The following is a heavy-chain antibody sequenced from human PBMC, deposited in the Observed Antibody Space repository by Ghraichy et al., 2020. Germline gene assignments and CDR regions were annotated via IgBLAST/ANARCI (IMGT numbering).Heavy chain of an antibody. CDR2: ISSSSSYI. CDR1: GFTFSSYS. CDR3: ARGGEIAAALGYLHPSYYYYMDV. V-gene: IGHV3-21*01. Sequence: GGSLRLSCAASGFTFSSYSMNWVRQAPGKGLEWVSSISSSSSYIYYADSVKGRFTISRDNAKNSLYLQMNSLRAEDTAVYYCARGGEIAAALGYLHPSYYYYMDVWGKGTTVTVSS. D-gene: IGHD6-13*01. J-gene: IGHJ6*03.